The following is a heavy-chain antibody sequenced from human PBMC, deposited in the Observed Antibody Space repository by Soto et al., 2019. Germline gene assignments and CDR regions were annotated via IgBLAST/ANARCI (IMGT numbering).Heavy chain of an antibody. CDR1: DGSCSGYC. Sequence: SETLCLSYGVDDGSCSGYCWSWIRQPPGKGLEWIGEINHSGSTNYNPSLKSRVTISVDTSKNQFSPKLSSVTAADTAVYYCARVIRGDYVYYYGIDVWGQGTPVTVSS. CDR3: ARVIRGDYVYYYGIDV. CDR2: INHSGST. V-gene: IGHV4-34*01. J-gene: IGHJ6*02. D-gene: IGHD4-17*01.